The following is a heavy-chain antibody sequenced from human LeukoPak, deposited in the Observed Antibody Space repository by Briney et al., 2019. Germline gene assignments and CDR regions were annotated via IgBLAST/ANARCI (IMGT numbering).Heavy chain of an antibody. CDR1: GGTFSSYA. Sequence: ASVKVSCTASGGTFSSYAISWVGQATGQGLEWMGGIIPIFGTANYAQKFQGRVTITADESTSTAYMELSSLRSEDTAVYYCARAPKSREFDPWGQGTLVTVSS. J-gene: IGHJ5*02. CDR2: IIPIFGTA. V-gene: IGHV1-69*13. CDR3: ARAPKSREFDP.